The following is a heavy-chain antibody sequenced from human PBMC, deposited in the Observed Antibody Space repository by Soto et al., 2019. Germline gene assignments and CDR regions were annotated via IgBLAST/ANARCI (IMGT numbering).Heavy chain of an antibody. V-gene: IGHV3-23*01. CDR1: GFTFSSYA. D-gene: IGHD6-13*01. J-gene: IGHJ4*02. Sequence: EVQLLESGGGLVQPGGSLRLSCAASGFTFSSYAMSWVRQAPGKGLEWVSAISGSGCSTYYADSVKGRFTISRDNSKNTLDLQMNSLRAEDTAVYYCAKGKAAVGPGYYFDYWGQGTLVTVSS. CDR2: ISGSGCST. CDR3: AKGKAAVGPGYYFDY.